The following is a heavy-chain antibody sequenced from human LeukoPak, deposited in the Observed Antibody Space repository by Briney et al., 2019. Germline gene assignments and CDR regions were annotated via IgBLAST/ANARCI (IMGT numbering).Heavy chain of an antibody. D-gene: IGHD4-17*01. Sequence: GGSLRLSCAASGFTFRNYWMTWVRQAPGKGLEWVSIISSGSSAIFSADALKGRFTISRDDAKNLLYLDMNSLRAEDTAVYYCARGHTAVTRHFDFWGQGTLVTVSS. CDR1: GFTFRNYW. V-gene: IGHV3-21*01. CDR3: ARGHTAVTRHFDF. J-gene: IGHJ4*02. CDR2: ISSGSSAI.